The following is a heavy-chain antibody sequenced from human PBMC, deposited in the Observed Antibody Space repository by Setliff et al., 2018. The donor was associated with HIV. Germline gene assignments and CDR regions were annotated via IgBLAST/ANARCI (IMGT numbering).Heavy chain of an antibody. Sequence: SETLSLTCTVSGGSISSHCWSWIRQSPGKGLEWVGHIHTSGSTKYNPSLKSRVTISADTSKNQFSLNLSSVTAAETAVYYCARVGYHGSGRYSFDYWGQGTLVTVSS. J-gene: IGHJ4*02. CDR2: IHTSGST. D-gene: IGHD3-10*01. CDR1: GGSISSHC. V-gene: IGHV4-4*08. CDR3: ARVGYHGSGRYSFDY.